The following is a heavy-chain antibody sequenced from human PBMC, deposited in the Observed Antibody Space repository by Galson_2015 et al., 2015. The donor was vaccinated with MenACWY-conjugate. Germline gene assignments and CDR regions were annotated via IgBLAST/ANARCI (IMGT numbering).Heavy chain of an antibody. CDR3: AHREVGYGSGWDQGYFDY. Sequence: PALVKPTQTLTLTCTFSGFSLSTSGVGVGWVRQPPGRALGWLAFIFWGEDKRYDPYLRTRLTITKDTSKNEGVLTMTNMDPVDTATYYCAHREVGYGSGWDQGYFDYWGQGTLVTVSS. CDR2: IFWGEDK. V-gene: IGHV2-5*05. CDR1: GFSLSTSGVG. J-gene: IGHJ4*02. D-gene: IGHD6-19*01.